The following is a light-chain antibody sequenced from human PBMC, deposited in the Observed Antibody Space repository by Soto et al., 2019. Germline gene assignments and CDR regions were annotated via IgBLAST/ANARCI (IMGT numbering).Light chain of an antibody. V-gene: IGKV1-9*01. Sequence: DIPLTQSPSFLSASVGDRVTITCRASQDINTYLAWYQQKPGKAPKLLIFAAPTLQNGVPSRFSGSGSGTEFTVTITSLQPEDFATYYCQQRKSYPITFGQGTRLEIK. CDR2: AAP. CDR1: QDINTY. CDR3: QQRKSYPIT. J-gene: IGKJ5*01.